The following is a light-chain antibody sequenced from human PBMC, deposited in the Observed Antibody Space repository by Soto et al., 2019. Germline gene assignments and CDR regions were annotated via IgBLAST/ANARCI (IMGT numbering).Light chain of an antibody. CDR3: QQYSNYPWT. J-gene: IGKJ1*01. V-gene: IGKV1-5*01. CDR2: DAS. CDR1: QNIGTS. Sequence: IQMTQSPSSLSASVGDRVTITCRASQNIGTSLAWYQQTPGKAPKLLISDASTLESGVPLRFSGSGFGTEFTLTISSLQPDDTATYYCQQYSNYPWTFGQGTKVDIK.